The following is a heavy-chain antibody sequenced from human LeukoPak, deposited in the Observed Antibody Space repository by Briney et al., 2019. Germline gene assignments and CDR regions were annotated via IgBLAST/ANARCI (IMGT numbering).Heavy chain of an antibody. CDR2: LYPGDSDT. J-gene: IGHJ3*02. CDR1: GYSFTSYW. V-gene: IGHV5-51*01. D-gene: IGHD6-13*01. Sequence: GESLKISCQGSGYSFTSYWIGWVRPMPGKGLEWMGILYPGDSDTRYSPSFQGQVTISAVKSISTAYLQWSSLKASDTAMYYCARHSIAAAGSDAFDIWGQGTMVTVSS. CDR3: ARHSIAAAGSDAFDI.